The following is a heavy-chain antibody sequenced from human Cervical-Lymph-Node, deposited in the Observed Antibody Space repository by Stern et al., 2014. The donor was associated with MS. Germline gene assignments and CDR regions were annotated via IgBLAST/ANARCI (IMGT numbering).Heavy chain of an antibody. Sequence: EVQLVESGAEVKKPGGSLKISCKLSGYSFTIYYIAWVRQMPGKSLEWMGVIYPYDSDTTYSPSFQGQVTISADKSITTAYLQWSSLRASDTAMYYCARHVQGFDYWGQGTLVTVSS. CDR2: IYPYDSDT. CDR1: GYSFTIYY. CDR3: ARHVQGFDY. V-gene: IGHV5-51*01. J-gene: IGHJ4*02.